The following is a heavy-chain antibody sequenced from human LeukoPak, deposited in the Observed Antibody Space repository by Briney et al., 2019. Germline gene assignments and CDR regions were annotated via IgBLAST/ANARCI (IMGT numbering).Heavy chain of an antibody. CDR2: ISYDGRNK. D-gene: IGHD6-13*01. CDR1: GFTFSSYA. CDR3: ARAVYTSSWYDDY. J-gene: IGHJ4*02. Sequence: SGGSLRLSCAASGFTFSSYAMHWVRQAPGKGLEWVAVISYDGRNKYYADSVKGRFTIYRDNSKNTLYMQMNSLRAEDTAVYYCARAVYTSSWYDDYWGQGTLVTVSS. V-gene: IGHV3-30-3*01.